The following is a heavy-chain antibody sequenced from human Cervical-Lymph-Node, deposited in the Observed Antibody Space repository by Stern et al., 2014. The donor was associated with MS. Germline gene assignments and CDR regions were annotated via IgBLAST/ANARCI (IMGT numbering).Heavy chain of an antibody. CDR2: ISSFANTT. V-gene: IGHV3-11*01. Sequence: QVQLVESGGGLVKPGGSLRLSCIASGFSFSDHYMSWVRQAPGKWPEWLSYISSFANTTYYADSVKGRFTISRDKANNSMFLQMNSLRVDDTAVYYCVREGIAGAGYYYYYGMDVWGRGTTVTVSS. D-gene: IGHD6-19*01. CDR3: VREGIAGAGYYYYYGMDV. J-gene: IGHJ6*02. CDR1: GFSFSDHY.